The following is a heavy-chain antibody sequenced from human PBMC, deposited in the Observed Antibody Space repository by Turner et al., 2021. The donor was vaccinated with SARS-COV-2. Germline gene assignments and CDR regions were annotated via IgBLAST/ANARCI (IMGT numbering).Heavy chain of an antibody. V-gene: IGHV3-23*01. CDR2: ISLSGDET. CDR3: AKKGYYYGMDV. Sequence: VQLLDSGGGVAQPGGSQRLSWAASGFTFGNLVMVGVRQAPGKGLEWVSGISLSGDETWYADSVKGRFTVSRDNSQKIVYLQRSSLRAEDTATYYCAKKGYYYGMDVWGQGTTVIVSS. J-gene: IGHJ6*02. CDR1: GFTFGNLV.